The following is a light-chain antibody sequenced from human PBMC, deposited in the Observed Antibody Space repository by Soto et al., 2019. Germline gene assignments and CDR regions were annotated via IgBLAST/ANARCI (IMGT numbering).Light chain of an antibody. CDR1: SSDVGSYNY. V-gene: IGLV2-14*01. CDR3: SSFYHNILVV. CDR2: DVN. Sequence: QSVLTQPASVSGSPGQSITISCTGTSSDVGSYNYVSWYQQHPGKVPKLMIYDVNSRPSGVSTRFSGSKSGNTASLTISGLQAEDETDYSCSSFYHNILVVFGAGTKVPVL. J-gene: IGLJ2*01.